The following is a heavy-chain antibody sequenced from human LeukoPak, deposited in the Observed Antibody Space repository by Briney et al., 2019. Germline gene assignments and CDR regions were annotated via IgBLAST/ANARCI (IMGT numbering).Heavy chain of an antibody. V-gene: IGHV4-59*01. J-gene: IGHJ3*02. CDR2: IYYSGST. Sequence: SETLSLTCTVSGGSINYYYWSWIRQPPGKGLEWIGYIYYSGSTNYNPSLKSRVTISVDTSKNQFSLKLSSVTAADTAVYYCARAYYDSSGYYLWPYFDIWGQGTMVTVSS. CDR1: GGSINYYY. D-gene: IGHD3-22*01. CDR3: ARAYYDSSGYYLWPYFDI.